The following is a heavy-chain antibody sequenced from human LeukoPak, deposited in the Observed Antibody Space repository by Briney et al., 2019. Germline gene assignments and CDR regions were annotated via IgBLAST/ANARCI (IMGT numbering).Heavy chain of an antibody. D-gene: IGHD2-15*01. CDR2: IIPIFGTA. CDR1: GGTSSSYA. Sequence: GASVKVSCKASGGTSSSYAISWVRQAPGQGLEWMGGIIPIFGTANYAQKFQGRVTITTDESTSTAYMELSSLRSEDTAVYYCAVVAATPYYYYYYMDVWGKGTTVTVSS. J-gene: IGHJ6*03. CDR3: AVVAATPYYYYYYMDV. V-gene: IGHV1-69*05.